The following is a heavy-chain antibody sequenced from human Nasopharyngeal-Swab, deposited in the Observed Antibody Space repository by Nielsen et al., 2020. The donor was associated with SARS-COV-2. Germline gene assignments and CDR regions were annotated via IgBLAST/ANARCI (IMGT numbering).Heavy chain of an antibody. Sequence: ASVKVSCKASGVTFSGYFIHWVRQAPGQGLEWMGWISPKNGGTDYAQKFLGRVTLTTDTSITTAYMEMRGLKSDDTAVYYCARVDKGPFDHWGQGALVTVSS. CDR3: ARVDKGPFDH. V-gene: IGHV1-2*02. CDR1: GVTFSGYF. J-gene: IGHJ4*02. D-gene: IGHD3-9*01. CDR2: ISPKNGGT.